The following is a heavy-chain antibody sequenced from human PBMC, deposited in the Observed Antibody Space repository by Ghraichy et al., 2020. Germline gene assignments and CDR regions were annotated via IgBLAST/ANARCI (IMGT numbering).Heavy chain of an antibody. V-gene: IGHV3-20*04. CDR1: GFNFYHYG. CDR2: INWNGGST. CDR3: ARASDYYDDSGYYYQPFDY. D-gene: IGHD3-22*01. Sequence: GESLNISCAASGFNFYHYGMNWVRQAPGKGLEWVSGINWNGGSTVFADSVKGRFTISRYNASKSLYLQLDSLRVEDTALYYCARASDYYDDSGYYYQPFDYWGQGTLVTVSS. J-gene: IGHJ4*02.